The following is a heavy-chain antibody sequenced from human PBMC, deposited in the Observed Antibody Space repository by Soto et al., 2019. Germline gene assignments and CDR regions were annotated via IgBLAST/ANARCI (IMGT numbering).Heavy chain of an antibody. Sequence: QVQLVESGGGVVQPGRSLRLSCAASGFIFSDYAMHWVRQAPGKGLEWVAVISYGGDNKYYADSVRGRFAISRDNLKNTLDLQMNSLNPEDTAVYHCAKARHSTSWYGLEADLWGQGTLVTVFS. V-gene: IGHV3-30*09. CDR2: ISYGGDNK. D-gene: IGHD6-13*01. CDR1: GFIFSDYA. J-gene: IGHJ4*02. CDR3: AKARHSTSWYGLEADL.